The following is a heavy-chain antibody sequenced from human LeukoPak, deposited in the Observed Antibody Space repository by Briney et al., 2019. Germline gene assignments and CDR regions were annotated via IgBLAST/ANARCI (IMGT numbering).Heavy chain of an antibody. CDR2: IYSGGST. Sequence: QAGGSLRLSCAASGFTDSSNYISWVRQAPGKGREWVSVIYSGGSTYYADSVQGRFTVSRDNSKNTLYLQMNSLRAEDTAVYYCARVYSSGWFDYWGQGTLVTVSS. J-gene: IGHJ4*02. CDR3: ARVYSSGWFDY. V-gene: IGHV3-53*01. CDR1: GFTDSSNY. D-gene: IGHD6-19*01.